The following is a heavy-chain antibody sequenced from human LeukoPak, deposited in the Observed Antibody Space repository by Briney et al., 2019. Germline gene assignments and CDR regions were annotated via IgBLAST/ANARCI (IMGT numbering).Heavy chain of an antibody. Sequence: GGSLRLSCAASGFTFSSYAMSWVRQAPGKGLEGVSAISGSGGSKYYADSVKGRFTISRDNSKNTLYLQMNSLRAEDTAVYYCASLDTAMVYDYWGQGTLVTVFS. CDR3: ASLDTAMVYDY. CDR2: ISGSGGSK. J-gene: IGHJ4*02. D-gene: IGHD5-18*01. V-gene: IGHV3-23*01. CDR1: GFTFSSYA.